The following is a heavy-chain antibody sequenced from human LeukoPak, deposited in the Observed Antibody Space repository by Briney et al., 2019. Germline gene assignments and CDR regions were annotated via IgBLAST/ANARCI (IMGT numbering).Heavy chain of an antibody. CDR3: ARVPSFIAAVDY. CDR2: INPNSGGT. J-gene: IGHJ4*02. Sequence: ASVKVSCKASGYTFTGCYMHWVRQAPGQGLEWMGWINPNSGGTNYAQKFQGRVTMTRDTSISTAYMELSSLRSDDTAVCYCARVPSFIAAVDYWGQGTLVTVSS. V-gene: IGHV1-2*02. CDR1: GYTFTGCY. D-gene: IGHD6-13*01.